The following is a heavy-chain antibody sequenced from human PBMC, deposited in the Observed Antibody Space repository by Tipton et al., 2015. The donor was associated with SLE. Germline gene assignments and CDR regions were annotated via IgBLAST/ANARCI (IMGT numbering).Heavy chain of an antibody. CDR2: IYYSGSN. J-gene: IGHJ3*02. CDR1: GGPISSSTYA. D-gene: IGHD2-21*01. Sequence: TLSLTCTVSGGPISSSTYAWGWIRQPPGKGLEWIGCIYYSGSNYYKPSLKSRVTISLDTSKNHFSVNLSPVTSADTAVYYCASLRRCGALGAFDIWGQGTMVTVSS. CDR3: ASLRRCGALGAFDI. V-gene: IGHV4-39*07.